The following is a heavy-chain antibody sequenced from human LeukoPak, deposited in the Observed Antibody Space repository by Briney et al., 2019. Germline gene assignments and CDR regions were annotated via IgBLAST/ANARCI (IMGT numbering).Heavy chain of an antibody. CDR1: GFTFSSYW. D-gene: IGHD3-10*01. CDR2: IKQDGSEK. J-gene: IGHJ5*02. Sequence: PGGSLRLSCAASGFTFSSYWMSWVRQAPGKGLEWVANIKQDGSEKYYVDSEKGRFTISRDNAKNSLYLQMNSLRAEDTAVYYCARTLIVWLLEGGWFDPWGQGTLVTVSS. CDR3: ARTLIVWLLEGGWFDP. V-gene: IGHV3-7*01.